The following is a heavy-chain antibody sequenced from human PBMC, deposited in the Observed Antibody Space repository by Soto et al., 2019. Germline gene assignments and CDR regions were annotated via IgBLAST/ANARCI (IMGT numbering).Heavy chain of an antibody. V-gene: IGHV4-34*01. Sequence: SETLSLTCAVYGGSFSGYYWSWIRQPPGKGLEWIGEINHSGSTNYNPSLKSRVTISVDTSKNQFSLKLSSVTAADTAVYYCAGSGDILTGYKDPWGQGTLVTVSS. D-gene: IGHD3-9*01. CDR2: INHSGST. J-gene: IGHJ5*02. CDR1: GGSFSGYY. CDR3: AGSGDILTGYKDP.